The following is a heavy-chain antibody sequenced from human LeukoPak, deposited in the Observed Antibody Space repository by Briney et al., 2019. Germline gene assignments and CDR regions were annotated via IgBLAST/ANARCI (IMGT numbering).Heavy chain of an antibody. CDR1: GFTFSSYA. V-gene: IGHV3-64*01. CDR3: ARVGDIDAFDI. J-gene: IGHJ3*02. D-gene: IGHD4-17*01. Sequence: GGSLRLSCAASGFTFSSYAIHWVRQAPGKGLEYVSAISRNGGSTYYANSVKGRFTISRDNSKNTLYLQMGSLRAEDMAVYYCARVGDIDAFDIWGQGTMVTVSS. CDR2: ISRNGGST.